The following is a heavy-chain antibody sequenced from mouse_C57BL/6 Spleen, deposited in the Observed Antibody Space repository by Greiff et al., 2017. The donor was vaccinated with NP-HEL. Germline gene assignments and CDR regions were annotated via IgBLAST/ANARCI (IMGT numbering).Heavy chain of an antibody. J-gene: IGHJ3*01. CDR2: IDPSDSYT. Sequence: QVQLQQPGAELVMPGASVKLSCKASGYTFTSYWMHWVKQRPGQGLEWIGEIDPSDSYTNYNQKFKGKSTLTVDKSSSTAYMQLSSLTSEVSTVYYCARDSYDGFSYWGQGTLVTVSA. V-gene: IGHV1-69*01. D-gene: IGHD2-12*01. CDR1: GYTFTSYW. CDR3: ARDSYDGFSY.